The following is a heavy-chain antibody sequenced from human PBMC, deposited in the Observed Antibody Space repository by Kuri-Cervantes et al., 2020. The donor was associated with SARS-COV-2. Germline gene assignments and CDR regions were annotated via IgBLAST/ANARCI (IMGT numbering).Heavy chain of an antibody. Sequence: ASVKVSCKASGYTFTGYLIHWVRQAPGQGLEWMGWINPNSGGTNYAQKFQGRVTMTRDTSISTAYMELSRLRSDDTAVYYCARAAMAVYYFDYWGQGTLVTVSS. V-gene: IGHV1-2*02. CDR2: INPNSGGT. J-gene: IGHJ4*02. CDR3: ARAAMAVYYFDY. D-gene: IGHD5-18*01. CDR1: GYTFTGYL.